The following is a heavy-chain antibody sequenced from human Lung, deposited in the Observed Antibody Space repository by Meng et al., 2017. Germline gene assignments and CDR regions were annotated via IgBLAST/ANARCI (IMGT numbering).Heavy chain of an antibody. CDR3: ARGPTTMAHDFDY. V-gene: IGHV4-34*01. J-gene: IGHJ4*02. CDR1: GGSFSYYY. CDR2: INHSGST. D-gene: IGHD4-11*01. Sequence: VPLQTWGVVLLRPSETLSLTCVVSGGSFSYYYWSWIRQPPGKGLEWIGEINHSGSTNYNPSLESRATISVDTSQNNLSLKLSSVTAADSAVYYCARGPTTMAHDFDYWGQGTLVTVSS.